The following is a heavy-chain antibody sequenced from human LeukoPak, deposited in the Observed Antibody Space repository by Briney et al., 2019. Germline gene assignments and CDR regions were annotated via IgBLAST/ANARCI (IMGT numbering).Heavy chain of an antibody. CDR1: GFTFSSYE. CDR3: ARDLGRWDLGD. Sequence: GGSLRLSCAASGFTFSSYEMNWVRQAPGKGREWVSYITSSGSTIYYADSVKGRFTISRDHAKNSLYLQMNSLRAEDTAVYYCARDLGRWDLGDWGQGTLVTVSS. D-gene: IGHD1-26*01. CDR2: ITSSGSTI. J-gene: IGHJ4*02. V-gene: IGHV3-48*03.